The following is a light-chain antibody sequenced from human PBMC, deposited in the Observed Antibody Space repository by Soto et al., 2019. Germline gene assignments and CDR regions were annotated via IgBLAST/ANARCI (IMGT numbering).Light chain of an antibody. J-gene: IGLJ2*01. CDR2: RNN. Sequence: QAVVTQPPSASGTPGQRVTISFSGSSSNIESNYVYWYQQLPGTAPRLLIYRNNQRPSGVPDRFSGSKSGTSASLAISALRSEDEADYYCTVWDDSLRGRLFGGGTKLTVL. CDR3: TVWDDSLRGRL. CDR1: SSNIESNY. V-gene: IGLV1-47*01.